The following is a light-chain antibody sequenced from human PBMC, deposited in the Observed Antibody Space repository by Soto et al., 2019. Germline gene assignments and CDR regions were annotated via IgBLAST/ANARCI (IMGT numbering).Light chain of an antibody. V-gene: IGKV1-39*01. CDR1: QTISSW. Sequence: DIQITESPSTLSGSVVGRVTITSRASQTISSWLAWYQQKPGQAPRLLIYSSSTVQSGVPSMFSGRGSGTDFTLTISSLQPEDFATYYCQQSYTTPRTFGQGTKVDIK. J-gene: IGKJ1*01. CDR3: QQSYTTPRT. CDR2: SSS.